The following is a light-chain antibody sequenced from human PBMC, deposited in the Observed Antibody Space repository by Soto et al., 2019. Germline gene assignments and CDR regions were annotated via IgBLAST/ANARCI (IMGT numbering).Light chain of an antibody. CDR2: GAS. J-gene: IGKJ1*01. CDR3: QQYGSSPRT. CDR1: QSVSGY. Sequence: EVVLPQSPATLSLSPGASAPLSCRASQSVSGYLAWYQQKPGQAHRLLIYGASSRATGIPDRFSGSGSGTDFALTISRLEPEEFAVYYCQQYGSSPRTFGQGTKVDIK. V-gene: IGKV3-20*01.